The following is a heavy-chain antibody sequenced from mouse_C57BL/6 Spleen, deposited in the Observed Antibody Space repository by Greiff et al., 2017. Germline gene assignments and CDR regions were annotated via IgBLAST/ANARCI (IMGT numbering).Heavy chain of an antibody. Sequence: VQLQQSGAELARPGASVKLSCKASGYTFTSYGISWVKQRTGQGLEWIGEIYPRSGNTYYNEKFKGKATLTADKSSSTAYMELRSLPSEDSAVYFCARSTLTTVVATDYFDYWGQGTTLTVSS. CDR3: ARSTLTTVVATDYFDY. CDR1: GYTFTSYG. D-gene: IGHD1-1*01. V-gene: IGHV1-81*01. CDR2: IYPRSGNT. J-gene: IGHJ2*01.